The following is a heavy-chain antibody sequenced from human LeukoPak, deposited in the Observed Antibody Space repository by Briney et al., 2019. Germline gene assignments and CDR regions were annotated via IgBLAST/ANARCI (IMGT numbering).Heavy chain of an antibody. Sequence: SETLSLTCTVSGGSLSSYYWSWIRQPAGRGLEWIGRIYTRGGTTYNPSLKSRVTMSLDTSRNQFSLKLSSVTAADTAVYYCARAKQVAYYYYYMDVWGKGTTVTVSS. J-gene: IGHJ6*03. V-gene: IGHV4-4*07. CDR1: GGSLSSYY. CDR2: IYTRGGT. CDR3: ARAKQVAYYYYYMDV. D-gene: IGHD6-6*01.